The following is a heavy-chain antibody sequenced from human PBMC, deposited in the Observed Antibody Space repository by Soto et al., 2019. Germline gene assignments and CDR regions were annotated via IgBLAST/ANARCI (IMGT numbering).Heavy chain of an antibody. Sequence: GGSLRLSCAASGFTISSNYMSWVRQAPGKGLEWVSVIYSGGSTYYADSVKGRFTISRDNSKNTLYLQMNSLRAEDTAVYYCAGDIVATISRDVWGKGTTVTVSS. CDR2: IYSGGST. D-gene: IGHD5-12*01. J-gene: IGHJ6*04. CDR3: AGDIVATISRDV. CDR1: GFTISSNY. V-gene: IGHV3-66*01.